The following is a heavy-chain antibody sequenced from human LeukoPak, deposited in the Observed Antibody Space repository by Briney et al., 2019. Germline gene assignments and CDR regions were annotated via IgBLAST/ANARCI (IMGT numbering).Heavy chain of an antibody. J-gene: IGHJ4*02. Sequence: SETLSLTCAVYGGSFSGYYWSWIRQPPEKGLEWIGEINHSGSTNYNPSLKSRVTISVDTSKNQFSLKLSSVTAADTAVYYCARVTGYDWESSYDYWGQGTLVTVSS. V-gene: IGHV4-34*01. CDR3: ARVTGYDWESSYDY. CDR1: GGSFSGYY. CDR2: INHSGST. D-gene: IGHD5-12*01.